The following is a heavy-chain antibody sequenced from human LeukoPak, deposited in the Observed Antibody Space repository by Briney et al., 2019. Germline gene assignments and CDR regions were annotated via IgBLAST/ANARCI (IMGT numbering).Heavy chain of an antibody. CDR2: ISSSGSTI. Sequence: PGGSLRLSCAASGFTFSSYEMNWVRQAPGKGLEWVSYISSSGSTIYYADSVKGRFTISRDNAKNSLYLQMNSLRAEDTAVYYCARLNGLDGVYHFDYWGQGTLVTVSS. V-gene: IGHV3-48*03. D-gene: IGHD6-19*01. CDR3: ARLNGLDGVYHFDY. CDR1: GFTFSSYE. J-gene: IGHJ4*02.